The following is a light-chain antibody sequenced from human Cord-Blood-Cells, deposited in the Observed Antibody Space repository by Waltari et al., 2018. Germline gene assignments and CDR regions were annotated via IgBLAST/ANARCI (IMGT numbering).Light chain of an antibody. V-gene: IGKV2-28*01. CDR2: LGS. Sequence: DMVMTHSPLPLPVTPGEPASISCRSSQSLLHSNGYNYLDWYLQKPGQSPQLLIYLGSNRASGVPDRFSGSGSGTDFTLKISRVEAEDVGVYYCMQALQTPRTFGQGTKLEIK. J-gene: IGKJ2*01. CDR1: QSLLHSNGYNY. CDR3: MQALQTPRT.